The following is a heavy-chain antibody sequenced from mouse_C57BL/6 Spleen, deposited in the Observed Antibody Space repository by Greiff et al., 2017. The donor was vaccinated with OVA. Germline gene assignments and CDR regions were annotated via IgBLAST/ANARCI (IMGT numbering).Heavy chain of an antibody. CDR3: ARPEAEYGYYSYDYAMDY. CDR2: FYPGSGSI. D-gene: IGHD2-10*02. Sequence: VQLQQSGAELVKPGASVKLSCKASGYTFTEYTIHWVKQRSGQGLEWIGWFYPGSGSIKYNEKFKDKATLTADKSSTTVYMELSRLTSEDSAVYFCARPEAEYGYYSYDYAMDYWGQGTSVTVSS. CDR1: GYTFTEYT. V-gene: IGHV1-62-2*01. J-gene: IGHJ4*01.